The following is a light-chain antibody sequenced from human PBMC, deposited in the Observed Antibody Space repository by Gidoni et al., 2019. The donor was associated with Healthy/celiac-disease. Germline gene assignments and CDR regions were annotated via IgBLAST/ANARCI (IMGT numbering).Light chain of an antibody. CDR1: QGIRSS. CDR3: QQLNSYPLT. J-gene: IGKJ5*01. V-gene: IGKV1-9*01. CDR2: AAS. Sequence: IQLTQSPSSLPASVGDRVTITCRASQGIRSSLALYQQKPGKAPKLPIYAASTLQSGDPSRFSGSGSETDFSLTISARQPEEFATYYCQQLNSYPLTFXXXTRLEIK.